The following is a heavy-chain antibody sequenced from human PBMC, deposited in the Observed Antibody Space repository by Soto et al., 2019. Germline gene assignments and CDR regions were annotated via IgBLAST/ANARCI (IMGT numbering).Heavy chain of an antibody. CDR2: IIWNSEAI. V-gene: IGHV3-9*01. CDR3: TRDDQGIATSGTPILGS. Sequence: EVRLEESGGRLVQAGTSLRLSCRASGFRFDDYAMHWVRQAPGKGLEWVAGIIWNSEAIDYAESVRGRFTISRDNAENSVFLQMDSLSPDDTALYYCTRDDQGIATSGTPILGSWGQGTPVTVSS. J-gene: IGHJ4*02. D-gene: IGHD6-13*01. CDR1: GFRFDDYA.